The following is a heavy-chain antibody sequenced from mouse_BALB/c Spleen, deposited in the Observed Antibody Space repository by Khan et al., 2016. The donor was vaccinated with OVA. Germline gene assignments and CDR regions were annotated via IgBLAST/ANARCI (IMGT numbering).Heavy chain of an antibody. CDR2: IWGDGST. D-gene: IGHD1-1*01. CDR3: ARFTPDYYSMGY. Sequence: QVQLKQSGPCLVAPSQSLSITCTVSGLSLNSYGVNWVRQPPGKGLELLGVIWGDGSTNYHSALISRLIISKDNPKSQVFIKLNSLQTDDAATYYCARFTPDYYSMGYWGQGTSVTVSA. CDR1: GLSLNSYG. V-gene: IGHV2-3*01. J-gene: IGHJ4*01.